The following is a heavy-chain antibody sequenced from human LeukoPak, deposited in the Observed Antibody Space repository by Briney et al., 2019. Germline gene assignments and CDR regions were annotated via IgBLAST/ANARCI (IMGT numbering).Heavy chain of an antibody. J-gene: IGHJ4*02. CDR2: IWYDGSKK. CDR3: AMYSGSDWELNY. D-gene: IGHD5-12*01. CDR1: GFPFSNHG. Sequence: GRSLRLSCATSGFPFSNHGMYWVRQAPGKGLGWVAIIWYDGSKKYYGDSVKGRFTVSRDNSKNTLYLQMNSLRAEDTAVYYCAMYSGSDWELNYWGQGTLVTVSS. V-gene: IGHV3-33*01.